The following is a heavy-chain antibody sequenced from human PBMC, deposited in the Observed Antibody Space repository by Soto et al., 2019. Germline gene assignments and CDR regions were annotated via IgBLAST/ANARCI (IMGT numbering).Heavy chain of an antibody. CDR2: ISGSDGKT. CDR1: GFSFGSYA. D-gene: IGHD3-3*01. J-gene: IGHJ4*02. CDR3: ARWSYLDY. Sequence: AGGSLILSCAASGFSFGSYALSWVRQAPGKGLEWVSTISGSDGKTFYADSVKGRFSISRDTSQNTLYLQMNSLRADDTAIYYYARWSYLDYWGQGTRVTVSS. V-gene: IGHV3-23*01.